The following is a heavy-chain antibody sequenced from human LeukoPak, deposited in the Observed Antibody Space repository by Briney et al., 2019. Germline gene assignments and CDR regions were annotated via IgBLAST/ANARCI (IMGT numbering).Heavy chain of an antibody. J-gene: IGHJ3*02. Sequence: GGSLRLSCAASEFTFSSYSMNWVRQAPGQGLEWVSGITGSGGNTYYADSVKGRFTISRDNSKNTLYLQMDGLRVEDTAVYYCAKVDSRQSRSAFDIWGQGTLVTVSS. CDR2: ITGSGGNT. CDR1: EFTFSSYS. V-gene: IGHV3-23*01. CDR3: AKVDSRQSRSAFDI.